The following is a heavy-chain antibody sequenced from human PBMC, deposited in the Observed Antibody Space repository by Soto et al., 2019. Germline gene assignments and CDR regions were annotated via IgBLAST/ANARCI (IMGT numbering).Heavy chain of an antibody. Sequence: PSQTLSLTCDISGDSVSSNSAAWNWIRQSPSRGLEWLGRTYYRSKWYNDYAVSVRGRITINPDTSKNQFSLQLKSVTPDDTAVYYCARGRAAGRGDWLHPWGQGTKVTVYS. V-gene: IGHV6-1*01. CDR1: GDSVSSNSAA. J-gene: IGHJ5*02. CDR3: ARGRAAGRGDWLHP. D-gene: IGHD6-13*01. CDR2: TYYRSKWYN.